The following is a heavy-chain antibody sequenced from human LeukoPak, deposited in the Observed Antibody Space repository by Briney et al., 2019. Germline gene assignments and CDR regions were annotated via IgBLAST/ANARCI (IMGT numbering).Heavy chain of an antibody. D-gene: IGHD4-17*01. Sequence: GGSLRLSCAASGFTFSDYYISWIRQAPGKGLEWVSYISSSGSTIYYADSVKGRFSISRDNAKNSLYLQMNSLRAEDTAVYYCARDLVHGDRQDYWGQGTLVTVSS. CDR2: ISSSGSTI. J-gene: IGHJ4*02. CDR3: ARDLVHGDRQDY. V-gene: IGHV3-11*01. CDR1: GFTFSDYY.